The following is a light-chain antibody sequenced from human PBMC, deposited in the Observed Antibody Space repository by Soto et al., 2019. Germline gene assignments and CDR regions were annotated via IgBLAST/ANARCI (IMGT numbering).Light chain of an antibody. J-gene: IGLJ1*01. CDR3: NSYTSSSALYV. Sequence: QSVLTQPASVSGSPGQSITISCTGTSSDIGAYKYVSWYQQHPGKAPKLILYEVSNRPSGVSNRFSGFKSGNTASLTITGLQAEDEADYYCNSYTSSSALYVFGTGTKLTV. V-gene: IGLV2-14*01. CDR1: SSDIGAYKY. CDR2: EVS.